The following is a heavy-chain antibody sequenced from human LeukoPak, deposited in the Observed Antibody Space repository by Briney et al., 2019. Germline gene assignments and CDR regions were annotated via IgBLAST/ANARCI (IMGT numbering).Heavy chain of an antibody. CDR2: ISSSSSYI. D-gene: IGHD3-10*01. Sequence: GGSLRLSCAASGFTFSSYSMNWVRQAPGKWLEWVSSISSSSSYINYADSVKGRFTISRDNAKNSLYLRINSLRAKDTAVYYCARYYGSGYPFDYCGQGNLVTVSS. V-gene: IGHV3-21*01. CDR1: GFTFSSYS. J-gene: IGHJ4*02. CDR3: ARYYGSGYPFDY.